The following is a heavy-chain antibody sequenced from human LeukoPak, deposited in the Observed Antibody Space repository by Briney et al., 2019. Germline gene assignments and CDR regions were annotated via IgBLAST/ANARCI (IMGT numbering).Heavy chain of an antibody. D-gene: IGHD1-7*01. CDR1: GGAISSNY. J-gene: IGHJ5*02. CDR2: IYYSGST. CDR3: ARGNGDWNYGHWFDP. Sequence: PSETLSLTCTVSGGAISSNYWSWIRQPPGKGLEWIGYIYYSGSTNYNPSLKSRVTISVDTSKNQFSLKVTSVTAADAAVYYCARGNGDWNYGHWFDPWGKGTLVTVSS. V-gene: IGHV4-59*01.